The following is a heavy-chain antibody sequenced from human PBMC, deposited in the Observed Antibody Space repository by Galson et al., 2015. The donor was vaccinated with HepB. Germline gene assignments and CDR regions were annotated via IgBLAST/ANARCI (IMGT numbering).Heavy chain of an antibody. J-gene: IGHJ4*02. V-gene: IGHV3-30*04. CDR2: ISYDGSNK. Sequence: SLRLSCAASGFTFSSYAMHWVRQAPGKGLEWVAVISYDGSNKYYADSVKGRFTISRDNSKNTLYLQMNSLRAEDTAVYYCARETQAAGIDYWGQGTLVTVSS. D-gene: IGHD6-13*01. CDR1: GFTFSSYA. CDR3: ARETQAAGIDY.